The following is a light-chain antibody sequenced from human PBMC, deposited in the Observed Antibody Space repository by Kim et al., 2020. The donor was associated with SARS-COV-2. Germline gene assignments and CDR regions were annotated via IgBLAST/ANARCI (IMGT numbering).Light chain of an antibody. Sequence: VSPRESATLSCRASQSVSSNLAWYQEKTGQAPRLLMFAASTRATGTPVRFSGSGSGTEFTLPITSLQSEDFAVYYCHQYHSWPRTFGHGTKVDIK. CDR3: HQYHSWPRT. J-gene: IGKJ1*01. CDR1: QSVSSN. CDR2: AAS. V-gene: IGKV3-15*01.